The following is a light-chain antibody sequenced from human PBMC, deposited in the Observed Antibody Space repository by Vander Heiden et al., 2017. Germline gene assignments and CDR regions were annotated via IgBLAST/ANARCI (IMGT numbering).Light chain of an antibody. Sequence: QSALTQPASVSGSPGQSLPISCTGTSIYVASYNFVSWYQQQPGKAPKLMIYEGSKRPSGVSNRFSGSKSGNTAYLTISGLQAEDEADYYCCSVAGYSFYVFGSGNKV. J-gene: IGLJ1*01. CDR2: EGS. V-gene: IGLV2-23*01. CDR1: SIYVASYNF. CDR3: CSVAGYSFYV.